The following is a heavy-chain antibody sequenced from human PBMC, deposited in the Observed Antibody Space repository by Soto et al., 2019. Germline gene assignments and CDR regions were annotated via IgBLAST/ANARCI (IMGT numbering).Heavy chain of an antibody. D-gene: IGHD2-2*01. CDR3: ARQSSTKRGWFDP. Sequence: PSETQSLTCTVSGGAMSSSSYYWGGIRQPPGKGLEWIGSIYYSGSTYYNPSLKSRVTISVDTSKNQFSLKLSSVTAADTAVYYCARQSSTKRGWFDPWGQGTLVTVSS. J-gene: IGHJ5*02. CDR1: GGAMSSSSYY. V-gene: IGHV4-39*01. CDR2: IYYSGST.